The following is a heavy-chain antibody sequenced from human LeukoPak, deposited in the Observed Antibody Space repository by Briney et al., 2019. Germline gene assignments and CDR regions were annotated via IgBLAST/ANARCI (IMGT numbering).Heavy chain of an antibody. CDR1: GGSISSYY. D-gene: IGHD3-10*01. CDR3: ARSGYGSGSEELDY. CDR2: IYYSGST. J-gene: IGHJ4*02. V-gene: IGHV4-59*01. Sequence: SETLSLTCTVSGGSISSYYWSWIRQPPGKGLEWIGYIYYSGSTNYNPSLKSRVTISVDTSKNRFSLKLSSVTAAGTAVYYCARSGYGSGSEELDYWGQGTLVTVSS.